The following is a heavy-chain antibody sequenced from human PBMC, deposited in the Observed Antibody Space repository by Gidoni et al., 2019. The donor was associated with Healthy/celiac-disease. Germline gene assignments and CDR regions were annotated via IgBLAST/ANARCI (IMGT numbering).Heavy chain of an antibody. Sequence: EVQLLASGGGLVQPGGSLSLSCAAPGCTVSSNYKSWFRQAPGKGLEWVSVIYSGGSTYYADSVKGRFTISSDNSKNTLYLQMNSLRAEDTAVYYCAREWGDGVPFDYWGQGTLVTVSS. CDR3: AREWGDGVPFDY. V-gene: IGHV3-66*02. CDR2: IYSGGST. CDR1: GCTVSSNY. D-gene: IGHD1-26*01. J-gene: IGHJ4*02.